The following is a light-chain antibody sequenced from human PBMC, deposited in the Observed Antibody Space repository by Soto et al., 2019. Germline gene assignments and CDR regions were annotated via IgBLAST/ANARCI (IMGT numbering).Light chain of an antibody. J-gene: IGKJ2*01. CDR2: SAS. CDR3: QHYNSYPYT. CDR1: QRISHY. Sequence: DIQMTQSPSTLSASVGDRVTITCRASQRISHYLAWYQQKPGKAPKLLIYSASDLESGVPSRFSGSGSGTEFTLTISSLQTDDFATYYCQHYNSYPYTFGQGTKLEIK. V-gene: IGKV1-5*03.